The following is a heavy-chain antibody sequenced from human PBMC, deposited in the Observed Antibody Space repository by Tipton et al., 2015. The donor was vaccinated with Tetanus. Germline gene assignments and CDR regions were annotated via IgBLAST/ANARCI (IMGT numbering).Heavy chain of an antibody. CDR1: GGSISSYY. D-gene: IGHD6-25*01. CDR2: IYYSGST. Sequence: TLSLTCTVSGGSISSYYWSWIRQPPGKGLEWIGYIYYSGSTNYNPSLKSRVTISVDTSKNQLSLKLSSVTAADTAVYYCARHAARNSDFDYWGQGTLVTVSS. J-gene: IGHJ4*02. V-gene: IGHV4-59*08. CDR3: ARHAARNSDFDY.